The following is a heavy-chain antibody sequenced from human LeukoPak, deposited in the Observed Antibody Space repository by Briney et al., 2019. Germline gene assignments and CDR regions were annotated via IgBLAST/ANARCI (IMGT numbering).Heavy chain of an antibody. V-gene: IGHV3-7*01. CDR1: GFSMRRNW. CDR3: VTRPDNGPLVTLYFAY. Sequence: GGSLRLSYSVSGFSMRRNWMIWVRQIPGKGLKWVATIKEDGTEKDYVDSLNGRFTISRDPAARPLIIQIKTLAAAHTAAYYCVTRPDNGPLVTLYFAYCGQATRVAV. CDR2: IKEDGTEK. J-gene: IGHJ4*02. D-gene: IGHD6-6*01.